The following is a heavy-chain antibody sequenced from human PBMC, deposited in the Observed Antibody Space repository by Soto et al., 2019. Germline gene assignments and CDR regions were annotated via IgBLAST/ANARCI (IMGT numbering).Heavy chain of an antibody. CDR2: IKQDGSEK. CDR1: GFTFSGYW. Sequence: PGGAPRLFYAASGFTFSGYWESWGRPGPGKGLEWVANIKQDGSEKYYVDSVKGRFTISRDNAKNSLYLLMNSLRAEDTAVYYCAKNNRYCSSTNCFVFDYWGQGTLVTVSS. J-gene: IGHJ4*02. V-gene: IGHV3-7*01. CDR3: AKNNRYCSSTNCFVFDY. D-gene: IGHD2-2*01.